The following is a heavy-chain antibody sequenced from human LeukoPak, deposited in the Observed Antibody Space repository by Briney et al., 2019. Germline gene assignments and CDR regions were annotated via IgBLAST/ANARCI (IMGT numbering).Heavy chain of an antibody. CDR2: INHSGST. CDR3: ASLPAAENYFDY. J-gene: IGHJ4*02. V-gene: IGHV4-34*01. Sequence: SETLSLTCAVYGGSFSGYYCSWIRQPPGKGLEWIGEINHSGSTNYNPSLKSRVTISVDTSKNQFSLKLSSVTAADTAVYYCASLPAAENYFDYWGQGTLVTVSS. CDR1: GGSFSGYY. D-gene: IGHD2-2*01.